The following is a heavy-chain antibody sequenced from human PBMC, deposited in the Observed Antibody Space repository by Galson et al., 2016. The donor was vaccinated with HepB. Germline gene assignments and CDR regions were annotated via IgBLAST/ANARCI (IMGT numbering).Heavy chain of an antibody. Sequence: CAISGDSVSSNSAAWNWFRQSTSRGLEWLGRTYYRSKWYNDYRLSLKTRININADTSRNEVSLQLKSVTLEDTAVYYCARVRSRGWSDAFDYWGQGTLVTISS. CDR2: TYYRSKWYN. CDR3: ARVRSRGWSDAFDY. J-gene: IGHJ4*02. D-gene: IGHD6-19*01. CDR1: GDSVSSNSAA. V-gene: IGHV6-1*01.